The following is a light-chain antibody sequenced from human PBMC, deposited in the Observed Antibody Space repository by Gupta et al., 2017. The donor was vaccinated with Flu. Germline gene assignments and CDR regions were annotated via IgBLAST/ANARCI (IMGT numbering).Light chain of an antibody. CDR2: GAS. V-gene: IGKV3-20*01. CDR1: QSVSGRY. J-gene: IGKJ3*01. Sequence: RATLACRASQSVSGRYLAWYQQKPGQAPRLLIYGASNRVTGIPDRFSGSGSGTDFTLTISTLDPEDFAVYFCQRYGSSPPFTFGPGTKVDIK. CDR3: QRYGSSPPFT.